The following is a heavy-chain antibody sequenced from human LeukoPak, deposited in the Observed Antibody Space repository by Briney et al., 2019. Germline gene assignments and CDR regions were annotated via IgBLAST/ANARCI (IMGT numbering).Heavy chain of an antibody. CDR3: AKDPFSSDYYGSFDY. CDR1: GFTYSTYS. V-gene: IGHV3-23*01. CDR2: ISGSGAST. D-gene: IGHD6-25*01. Sequence: GGSLRLSCAASGFTYSTYSMSWVRQAPGKGLEWVSAISGSGASTYYAGSVKGRFTISGDNSKNTLYLQMNSLRAEDTAVYYCAKDPFSSDYYGSFDYWGQGTLVTVSS. J-gene: IGHJ4*02.